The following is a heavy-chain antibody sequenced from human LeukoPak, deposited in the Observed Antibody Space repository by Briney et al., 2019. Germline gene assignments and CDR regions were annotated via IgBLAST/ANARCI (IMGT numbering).Heavy chain of an antibody. V-gene: IGHV3-66*01. D-gene: IGHD5-18*01. J-gene: IGHJ2*01. CDR2: IYGDDET. CDR1: GFTFSSYW. CDR3: ARGYSSGYWYFDL. Sequence: GGSLRLSCAASGFTFSSYWMSWVRQAPGKGLEWVSVIYGDDETNYADSVKGRFTISRDNAKNSLYLQMHSLRAEDTAVYYCARGYSSGYWYFDLWGRGTLVTVSS.